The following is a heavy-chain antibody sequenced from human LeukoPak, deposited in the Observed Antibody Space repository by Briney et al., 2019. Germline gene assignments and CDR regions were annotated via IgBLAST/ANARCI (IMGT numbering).Heavy chain of an antibody. CDR2: ISGSGGTT. D-gene: IGHD1-1*01. CDR3: AKELERTLLEY. CDR1: GFTFSSYA. Sequence: PGGSLRLSCAASGFTFSSYAMTWVRQAPGKGLEWVSVISGSGGTTDYADSVKGQFTISRDSSKNTLYLQMKSLRAEDTAVYYCAKELERTLLEYWGQGTLVTVSS. V-gene: IGHV3-23*01. J-gene: IGHJ4*02.